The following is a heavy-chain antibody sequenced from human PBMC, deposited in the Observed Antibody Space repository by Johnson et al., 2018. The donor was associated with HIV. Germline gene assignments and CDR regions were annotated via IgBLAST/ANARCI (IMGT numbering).Heavy chain of an antibody. J-gene: IGHJ3*02. CDR2: ITWNSGKI. CDR3: AKDGTIEYAFDI. CDR1: GFTFSPYW. D-gene: IGHD3-3*01. V-gene: IGHV3-9*01. Sequence: VPLVESGGGLVQPGGSLRLSCAASGFTFSPYWVHWVRQAPGQGLVWVSGITWNSGKIDYGGSVKGRFTISRDNAKNSLYLQMNSLRAEDTALYYCAKDGTIEYAFDIWGQGTMVTVSS.